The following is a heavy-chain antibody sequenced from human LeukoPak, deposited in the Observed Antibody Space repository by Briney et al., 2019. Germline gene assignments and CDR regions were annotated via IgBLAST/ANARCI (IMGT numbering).Heavy chain of an antibody. V-gene: IGHV4-34*01. CDR2: IYYSGST. J-gene: IGHJ4*02. CDR1: GGSFSGYY. Sequence: PSETLSLTCAVYGGSFSGYYWSWIRQPPGKGLEWIGSIYYSGSTYYNPSLKSRVTISVNTSKNQFSLKLSSVTAADTAVYHCAKVDTAMVDWGQGTLVTVSS. CDR3: AKVDTAMVD. D-gene: IGHD5-18*01.